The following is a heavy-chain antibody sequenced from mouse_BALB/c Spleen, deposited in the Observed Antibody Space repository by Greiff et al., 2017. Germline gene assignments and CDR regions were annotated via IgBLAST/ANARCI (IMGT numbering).Heavy chain of an antibody. Sequence: QVQLQQSGAELVRPGSSVKISCKASGYAFSSYWMNWVKQRPGQGLEWIGQIYPGDGDTNYNGKFKGKATLTADKSSSTAYMQLSSLTSEDSAVYCCARGVPFAYWGQGTLVTVSA. CDR1: GYAFSSYW. V-gene: IGHV1-80*01. CDR3: ARGVPFAY. CDR2: IYPGDGDT. J-gene: IGHJ3*01.